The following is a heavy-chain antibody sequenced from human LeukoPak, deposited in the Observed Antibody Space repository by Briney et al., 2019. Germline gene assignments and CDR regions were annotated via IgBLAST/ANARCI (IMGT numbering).Heavy chain of an antibody. CDR1: GFTVSENY. J-gene: IGHJ6*02. CDR3: VRGRWPGLGDF. CDR2: VYSGGTT. D-gene: IGHD6-19*01. Sequence: GGSLRLSCAASGFTVSENYMSWVRQAPGKGLEWVSIVYSGGTTYYADPVKGRFTISRDNSKNTLYLQMRSLRAEDTAVYYCVRGRWPGLGDFWGQGTTVTVSS. V-gene: IGHV3-66*01.